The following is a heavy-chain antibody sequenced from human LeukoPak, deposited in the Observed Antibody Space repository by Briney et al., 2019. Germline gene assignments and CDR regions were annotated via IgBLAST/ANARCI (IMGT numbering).Heavy chain of an antibody. CDR1: GFTFDDYA. CDR3: ANRGVVIRVILVGFHKEAYYFDS. D-gene: IGHD3-22*01. CDR2: ISWNRGSI. J-gene: IGHJ4*02. Sequence: GGSLRLSCAASGFTFDDYAMHWVRHAPGKGLEWVSGISWNRGSIVYADSVKGRFTISRDNAKNTVYLQMTSLRAEDTAVYFCANRGVVIRVILVGFHKEAYYFDSWGQGALVTVSS. V-gene: IGHV3-9*01.